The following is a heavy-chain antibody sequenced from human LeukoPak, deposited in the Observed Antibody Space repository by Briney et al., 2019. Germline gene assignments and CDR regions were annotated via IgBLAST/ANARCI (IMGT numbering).Heavy chain of an antibody. V-gene: IGHV3-23*01. J-gene: IGHJ5*02. D-gene: IGHD5-24*01. CDR3: AKDSDGAFGNWFDP. Sequence: GGSLRLSCAASGFTFSSYAMSWVRQAPGKGLEWVSAFSGSGGSTYYADSVKGRFTISRDNSKNPLSLQENYLRAEDTAVYYCAKDSDGAFGNWFDPWGQGTLVTVSS. CDR1: GFTFSSYA. CDR2: FSGSGGST.